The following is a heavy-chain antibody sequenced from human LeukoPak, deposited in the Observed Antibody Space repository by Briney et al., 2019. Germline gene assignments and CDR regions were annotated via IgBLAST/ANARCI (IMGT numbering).Heavy chain of an antibody. D-gene: IGHD5-18*01. J-gene: IGHJ4*02. CDR2: ISGSGGST. CDR1: GFTFSSYA. V-gene: IGHV3-23*01. CDR3: AKGWPGISFRYSHFDY. Sequence: GGSLRLSCAASGFTFSSYAMSWVRQAPGKGLEWVSAISGSGGSTYYADSVKGRFTISRDNSKNTLYLQMNSLRAEDTAVYYCAKGWPGISFRYSHFDYWGQGTLVTVSS.